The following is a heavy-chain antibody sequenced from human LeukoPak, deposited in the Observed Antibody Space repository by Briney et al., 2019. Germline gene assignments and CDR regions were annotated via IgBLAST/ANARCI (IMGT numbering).Heavy chain of an antibody. V-gene: IGHV3-9*01. D-gene: IGHD3-22*01. Sequence: GGSLRLSCAASGFTFDDYAMHWVRQAPGKGLEWVSGITWNSGSIAYADAVKGRFTISRDNAKNSLYLQMNSLRAEDTALYYCAKDINYDSSGYYRDWGQGTLVTVSS. CDR1: GFTFDDYA. CDR2: ITWNSGSI. J-gene: IGHJ4*02. CDR3: AKDINYDSSGYYRD.